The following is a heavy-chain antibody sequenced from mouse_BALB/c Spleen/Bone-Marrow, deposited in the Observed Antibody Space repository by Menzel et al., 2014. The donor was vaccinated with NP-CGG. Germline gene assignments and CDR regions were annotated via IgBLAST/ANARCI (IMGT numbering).Heavy chain of an antibody. CDR2: IYPGNVNA. J-gene: IGHJ4*01. CDR1: GYTFTSYY. V-gene: IGHV1S56*01. D-gene: IGHD1-1*01. Sequence: QVQLQQSGPELVKPGASVRISCKASGYTFTSYYIHWVTQRPGQGLEWIGWIYPGNVNAKYNEKFKGKATLTADKSSSTAYMQLSSLTSEDSAVYFCARWGTTVVDATDYWGQGTSVTVSS. CDR3: ARWGTTVVDATDY.